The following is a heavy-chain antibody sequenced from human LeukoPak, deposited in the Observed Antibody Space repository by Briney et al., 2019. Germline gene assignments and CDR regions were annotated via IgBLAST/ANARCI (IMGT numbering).Heavy chain of an antibody. CDR3: ARSYCSSTSCYTHRYYYYYMDV. CDR2: IIPIFGTA. J-gene: IGHJ6*03. V-gene: IGHV1-69*13. CDR1: GGTFSSYA. Sequence: ASVKVSCKASGGTFSSYAISWARQAPGQGLEWMGGIIPIFGTANYAQKFQGRVTITADESTSTAYMELSSLRSEDTAVYYCARSYCSSTSCYTHRYYYYYMDVWGKGTTVTVSS. D-gene: IGHD2-2*02.